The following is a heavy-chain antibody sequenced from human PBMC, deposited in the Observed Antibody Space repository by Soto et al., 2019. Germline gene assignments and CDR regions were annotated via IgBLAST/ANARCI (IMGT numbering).Heavy chain of an antibody. Sequence: SETLSLTCNMSCDSYSISTFSWSWIRQPPGKALQWIGFIYQSGVTSYNPSLASRVSISLDRSNNQCSLKLKSVTAADTAVYFCAGMPYTSGLRFDPWGPGTLVTVSS. J-gene: IGHJ5*02. V-gene: IGHV4-30-2*01. D-gene: IGHD6-19*01. CDR3: AGMPYTSGLRFDP. CDR2: IYQSGVT. CDR1: CDSYSISTFS.